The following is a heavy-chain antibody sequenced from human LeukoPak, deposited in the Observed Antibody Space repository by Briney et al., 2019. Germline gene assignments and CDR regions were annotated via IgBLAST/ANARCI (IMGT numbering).Heavy chain of an antibody. D-gene: IGHD2-15*01. CDR1: GFTFSNYW. Sequence: GGSLRLSCVSSGFTFSNYWMKWVRQAPGKGLEWVASINEDGSGKFSVGSVKDRITISRDNSKNTLYLQMNSLRAEDTAVYYCAKDTLGYCSGGSCYLFDYWGQGTLVTVSS. J-gene: IGHJ4*02. CDR2: INEDGSGK. V-gene: IGHV3-7*03. CDR3: AKDTLGYCSGGSCYLFDY.